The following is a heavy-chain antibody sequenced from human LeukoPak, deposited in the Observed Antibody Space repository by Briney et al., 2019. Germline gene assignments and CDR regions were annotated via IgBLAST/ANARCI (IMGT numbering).Heavy chain of an antibody. J-gene: IGHJ3*02. CDR1: GGSFSGYY. D-gene: IGHD1-1*01. CDR2: IYYSGST. Sequence: SETLSLTCAVYGGSFSGYYWSWIRQPPGKGLEWIGYIYYSGSTNYNPSLKSRVTISVDTPKNQFSLKLSSVTAADTAVYYCAREASGDTWAFDIWGQGTMVTVSS. V-gene: IGHV4-59*12. CDR3: AREASGDTWAFDI.